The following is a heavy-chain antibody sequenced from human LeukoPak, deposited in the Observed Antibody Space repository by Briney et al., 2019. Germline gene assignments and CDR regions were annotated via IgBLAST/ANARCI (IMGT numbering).Heavy chain of an antibody. Sequence: GGSLRLSCAASGFTFSTYEMNWVRQAPGKGLEWVSYIGSSNTIYYADSVKGRFTISRDNAKNSLYLQMNSLRAEDTAVYYCAREGRSGYDSTGYYGMDVWGKGTTVTVSS. D-gene: IGHD5-12*01. CDR1: GFTFSTYE. J-gene: IGHJ6*04. V-gene: IGHV3-48*03. CDR2: IGSSNTI. CDR3: AREGRSGYDSTGYYGMDV.